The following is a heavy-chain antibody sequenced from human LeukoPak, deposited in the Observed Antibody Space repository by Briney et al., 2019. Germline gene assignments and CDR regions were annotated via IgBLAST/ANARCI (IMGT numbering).Heavy chain of an antibody. V-gene: IGHV3-21*01. CDR2: ISSSSSYI. CDR1: GFTFSSYS. CDR3: ASLSASFAFDI. D-gene: IGHD3-16*02. J-gene: IGHJ3*02. Sequence: GGSLRLSCAASGFTFSSYSMNWVRQAPGKGLEWVSSISSSSSYIYYADSVKGRFTISRDNAKNSLYLQMNSLRAGDTAVYYCASLSASFAFDIWGQGTMVTVSS.